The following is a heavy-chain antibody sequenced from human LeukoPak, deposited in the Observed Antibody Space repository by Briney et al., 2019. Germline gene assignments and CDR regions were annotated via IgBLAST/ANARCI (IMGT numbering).Heavy chain of an antibody. V-gene: IGHV1-69*13. J-gene: IGHJ4*02. D-gene: IGHD4-23*01. Sequence: SVKVSCKASGYTFTSYGISWVRQAPGQGLEWMGGIIPIFGTANYAQKFQGRVTITADESTSTAYMELSSLRSEDTAVYYCARGSTVVTPSDYWGQGTLVTVSS. CDR1: GYTFTSYG. CDR3: ARGSTVVTPSDY. CDR2: IIPIFGTA.